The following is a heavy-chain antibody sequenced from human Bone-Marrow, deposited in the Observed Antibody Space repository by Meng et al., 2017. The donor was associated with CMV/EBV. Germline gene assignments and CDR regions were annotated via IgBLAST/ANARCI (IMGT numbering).Heavy chain of an antibody. CDR1: GFTFSSYG. CDR3: AKQVDIGVYSSGWWPSYYYYYYGMDV. V-gene: IGHV3-33*06. CDR2: IWYDGSNK. J-gene: IGHJ6*02. D-gene: IGHD6-19*01. Sequence: GESLKISCAASGFTFSSYGMHWVRQAPGKGLEWVAVIWYDGSNKYYADSVKGRFTISRDNSKNTLYLQMNSLRADDTAVYYCAKQVDIGVYSSGWWPSYYYYYYGMDVWGQGTTVTVPS.